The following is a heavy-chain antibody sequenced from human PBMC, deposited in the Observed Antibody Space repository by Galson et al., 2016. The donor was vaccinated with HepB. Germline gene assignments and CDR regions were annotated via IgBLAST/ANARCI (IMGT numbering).Heavy chain of an antibody. CDR1: GFTVSSNY. Sequence: SLRLSCAASGFTVSSNYMSWVRQAPGKGLEWVSVIYGGGTTYYADSVKDPFTISRDNSKNTVHLQMTSLRVEDTAVYYCARGYGMDVWGQGTTVTVSS. J-gene: IGHJ6*02. V-gene: IGHV3-66*01. CDR3: ARGYGMDV. CDR2: IYGGGTT.